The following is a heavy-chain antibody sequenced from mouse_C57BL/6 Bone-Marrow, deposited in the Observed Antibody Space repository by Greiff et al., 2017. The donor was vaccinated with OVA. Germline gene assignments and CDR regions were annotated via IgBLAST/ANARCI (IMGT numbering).Heavy chain of an antibody. D-gene: IGHD2-5*01. V-gene: IGHV1-15*01. CDR2: FDPETGGT. CDR3: TRGYSNYYAMDY. CDR1: GYKFTDYE. J-gene: IGHJ4*01. Sequence: QVQLQQSGAELVRPGASVTLSCKASGYKFTDYEMHWVKQTPVHGLEWIGAFDPETGGTAYNQKFKGKAILTADKSSSTAYMELRSLTSEDSAVYYCTRGYSNYYAMDYWGQGTSVTVSS.